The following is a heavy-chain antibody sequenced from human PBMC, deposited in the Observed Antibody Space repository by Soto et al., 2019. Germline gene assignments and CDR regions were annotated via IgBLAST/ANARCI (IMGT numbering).Heavy chain of an antibody. Sequence: EVELVESGGGLVKPGGSLTLSCAASGFSFKNAWMNWVRQSPGKGLEWVGRIKNKNDGGTTDYAAFVKGRITISRDASENTLYLHMNGLKTKYTGVYFCTGLWFGEIYNYWGQGSLVTVSS. J-gene: IGHJ4*01. CDR2: IKNKNDGGTT. CDR1: GFSFKNAW. V-gene: IGHV3-15*07. D-gene: IGHD3-10*01. CDR3: TGLWFGEIYNY.